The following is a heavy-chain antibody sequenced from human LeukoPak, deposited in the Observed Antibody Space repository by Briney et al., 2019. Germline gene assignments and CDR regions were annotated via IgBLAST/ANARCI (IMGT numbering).Heavy chain of an antibody. CDR2: ISYDGSNK. D-gene: IGHD3-22*01. CDR1: GFTFSSYA. CDR3: AKVFDSSGYSPRYYYYGMDV. J-gene: IGHJ6*02. V-gene: IGHV3-30*04. Sequence: GRSLRLSCAASGFTFSSYAMHWVRQAPGKGLEWVAVISYDGSNKYYADSVKGRFTISRDNSKNTLYLQMNSLRAEDTAVYYCAKVFDSSGYSPRYYYYGMDVWGQGTTVTVSS.